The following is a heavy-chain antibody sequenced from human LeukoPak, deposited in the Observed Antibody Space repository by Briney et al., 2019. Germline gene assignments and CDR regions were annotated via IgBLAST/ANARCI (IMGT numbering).Heavy chain of an antibody. CDR3: AKSRGSGLGELSFVFDY. Sequence: GESLKISCKGSGYSFTTYWIGWVRQMPGKGLEWMGIIYPGDSDTRCSPSFRGQVTMSVDKSISTAYLQWSSLKASDTAMYYCAKSRGSGLGELSFVFDYWGQGTLVAVSS. CDR1: GYSFTTYW. CDR2: IYPGDSDT. V-gene: IGHV5-51*01. D-gene: IGHD3-16*02. J-gene: IGHJ4*02.